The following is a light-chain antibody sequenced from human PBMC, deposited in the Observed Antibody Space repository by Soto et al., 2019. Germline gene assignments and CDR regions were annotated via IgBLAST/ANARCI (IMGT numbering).Light chain of an antibody. J-gene: IGKJ2*01. CDR3: QQYYSTPYT. V-gene: IGKV4-1*01. CDR1: QSVLYSSNNKNY. Sequence: DIVMTQSPDSLAVSLGERATINCKSSQSVLYSSNNKNYLAWYQQKPGQPPKLLIYLAATRESGVPYRFSGRGSGTDFTLTISSLQAEDLAVYYCQQYYSTPYTFGHGTKLEIK. CDR2: LAA.